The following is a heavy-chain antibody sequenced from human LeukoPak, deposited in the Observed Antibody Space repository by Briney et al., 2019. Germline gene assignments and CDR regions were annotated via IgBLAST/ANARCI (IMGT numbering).Heavy chain of an antibody. CDR2: IWYDGSNK. D-gene: IGHD3-10*01. Sequence: GGSLRLSCAASGFTFSSYGMHWVRQAPGKGLEWVAVIWYDGSNKYYADSVKGRFTISRDNSKITLYLQMNSLRAEDTAVYYCARGDGGLWFGELFGYYYGMDVWGKGTTVTVSS. V-gene: IGHV3-33*01. J-gene: IGHJ6*04. CDR1: GFTFSSYG. CDR3: ARGDGGLWFGELFGYYYGMDV.